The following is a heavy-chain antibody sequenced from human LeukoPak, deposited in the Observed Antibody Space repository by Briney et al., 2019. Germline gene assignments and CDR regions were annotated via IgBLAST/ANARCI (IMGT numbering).Heavy chain of an antibody. J-gene: IGHJ4*02. V-gene: IGHV3-7*01. CDR1: GFTFSSSS. Sequence: TGGSLRLSCVVSGFTFSSSSTVWVRQAPGKGLQWVANMKKDGSETKYGDFVKDRFTISRDNANNSLNLQMKSRRAEDTSVYYCGRHRSGSGTYFIDYWGQGTLVRVSS. D-gene: IGHD3-10*01. CDR2: MKKDGSET. CDR3: GRHRSGSGTYFIDY.